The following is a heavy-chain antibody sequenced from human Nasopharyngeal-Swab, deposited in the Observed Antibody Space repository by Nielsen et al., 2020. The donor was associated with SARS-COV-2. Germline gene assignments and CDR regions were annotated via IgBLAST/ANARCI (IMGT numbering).Heavy chain of an antibody. Sequence: GESLKISCAASGFTFSDYYMSWIRQAPGKGLEWVSYISSSGSTIYYADSVKGRFTISRDNAKNSLYLQMNSLRAEDTAVYYCARVRARDGYIFDYWGQGTTVTVSS. V-gene: IGHV3-11*01. D-gene: IGHD5-24*01. J-gene: IGHJ4*03. CDR2: ISSSGSTI. CDR1: GFTFSDYY. CDR3: ARVRARDGYIFDY.